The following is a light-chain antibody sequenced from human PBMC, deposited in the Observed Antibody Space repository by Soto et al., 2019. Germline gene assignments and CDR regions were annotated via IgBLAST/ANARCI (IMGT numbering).Light chain of an antibody. J-gene: IGLJ1*01. CDR2: EVN. V-gene: IGLV2-14*01. CDR3: CSFTSSNTHV. CDR1: SSDVGGYNY. Sequence: QSALNQPASVSGSPGQSITISCTGTSSDVGGYNYVSWYQQQSGKAPKLMIHEVNKRPSGVSGRFSGSKSGNTASLTISGLQAEDEADYYCCSFTSSNTHVFGTGTKVTVL.